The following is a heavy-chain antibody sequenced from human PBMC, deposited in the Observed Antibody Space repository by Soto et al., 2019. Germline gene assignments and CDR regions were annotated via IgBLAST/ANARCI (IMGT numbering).Heavy chain of an antibody. J-gene: IGHJ4*02. V-gene: IGHV1-69*01. CDR1: GGTFRNYA. D-gene: IGHD2-8*01. CDR2: TIPLFGSA. Sequence: QVQLVQSGAEVKKPGSSVKVSCKASGGTFRNYAISWVRQAPGQGLEWVGQTIPLFGSANYAQKFQGRVTITADESTTTAYMELSSLTSEDTAVFYCAFLLCTNTSGYFESWGQGTLVTVSS. CDR3: AFLLCTNTSGYFES.